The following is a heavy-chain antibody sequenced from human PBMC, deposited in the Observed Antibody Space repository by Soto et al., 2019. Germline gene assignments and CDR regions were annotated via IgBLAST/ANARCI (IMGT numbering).Heavy chain of an antibody. CDR1: GFTFSSYS. J-gene: IGHJ4*02. CDR2: ISSSSSYI. Sequence: EVQLVDSGGGLVKPGGSLRLSCAASGFTFSSYSMNWVRQAPGKGLEWVSSISSSSSYIYYADSVKGRFTISRDNAKNSLYLQMNSLRAEDTAVYYCARDYGSGSYPRTRFDYWGQGTLVTVSS. CDR3: ARDYGSGSYPRTRFDY. D-gene: IGHD3-10*01. V-gene: IGHV3-21*01.